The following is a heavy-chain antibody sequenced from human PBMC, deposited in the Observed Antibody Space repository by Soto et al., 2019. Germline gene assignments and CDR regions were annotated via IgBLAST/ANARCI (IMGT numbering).Heavy chain of an antibody. J-gene: IGHJ4*02. D-gene: IGHD5-12*01. CDR2: ISSNGGST. V-gene: IGHV3-64*01. CDR3: VRDSPIGSTFSGYDGIDY. CDR1: GFAFSSYS. Sequence: GGSLRLSCAASGFAFSSYSMNWVRQAPGKGLEYVSAISSNGGSTYYANSVKGRFTISRDNSKNTLYLQMGSLRSEDTAVYYCVRDSPIGSTFSGYDGIDYWGQGTLVTVSS.